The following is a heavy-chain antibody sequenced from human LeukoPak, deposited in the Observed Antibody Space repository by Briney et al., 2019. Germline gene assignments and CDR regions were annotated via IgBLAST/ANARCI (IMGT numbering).Heavy chain of an antibody. CDR3: ASDLYYGDFQPNAFDI. Sequence: GGSLRLSCAASGFAFSSYSMNWVRQAPGMGLEWVSYISTGSSTIYYADSVKGRFTISRGNAKNSLYLQMNSLRAEDTAVYYCASDLYYGDFQPNAFDIWGQGTMVTVSS. J-gene: IGHJ3*02. CDR2: ISTGSSTI. CDR1: GFAFSSYS. D-gene: IGHD4-17*01. V-gene: IGHV3-48*04.